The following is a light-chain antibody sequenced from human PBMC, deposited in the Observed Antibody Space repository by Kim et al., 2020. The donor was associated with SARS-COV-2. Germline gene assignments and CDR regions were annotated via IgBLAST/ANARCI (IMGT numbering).Light chain of an antibody. J-gene: IGKJ1*01. Sequence: PVYPGERPSRSCRAVQSVSIRLAWYQQRPGQAPMLLIYGASTRAPGIPARFSASGSVTEFTLVIGSLQPEDFAVYYCQQYNIWRTFGQGTKVDIK. V-gene: IGKV3-15*01. CDR1: QSVSIR. CDR2: GAS. CDR3: QQYNIWRT.